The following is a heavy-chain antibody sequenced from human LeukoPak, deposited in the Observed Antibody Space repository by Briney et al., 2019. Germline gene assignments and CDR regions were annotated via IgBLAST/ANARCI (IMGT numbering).Heavy chain of an antibody. CDR1: GYSFTSYW. D-gene: IGHD3-3*02. CDR3: ARSIKWRDYYFDY. CDR2: IYPGDSDT. J-gene: IGHJ4*02. Sequence: GEALKISCKGSGYSFTSYWIGWVRQMPGKGLEWMGIIYPGDSDTCYSPSFQGHVTISADKSSSTAYLQWSSVKAADTAMYYCARSIKWRDYYFDYWGQGTLVTVSS. V-gene: IGHV5-51*01.